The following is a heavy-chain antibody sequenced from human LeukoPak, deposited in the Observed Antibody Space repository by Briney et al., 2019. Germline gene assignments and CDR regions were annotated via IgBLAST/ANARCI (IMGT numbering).Heavy chain of an antibody. Sequence: SQTLSLTCTVSGGSISSGDYYWSWICQPPGKGLEWIGYIYYSGSTYYNPSLKSRVTISVDTSKNQFSLKLSSVTAADTAVYYCARASSDYDILTGYYAWYYYYGMDVWGQGTTVTVSS. CDR3: ARASSDYDILTGYYAWYYYYGMDV. CDR2: IYYSGST. J-gene: IGHJ6*02. D-gene: IGHD3-9*01. CDR1: GGSISSGDYY. V-gene: IGHV4-30-4*01.